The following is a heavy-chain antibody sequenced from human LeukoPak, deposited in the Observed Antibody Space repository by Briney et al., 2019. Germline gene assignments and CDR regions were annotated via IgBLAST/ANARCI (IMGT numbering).Heavy chain of an antibody. CDR1: GGSISSYY. CDR2: IYYSGST. Sequence: SEALSLTCTVSGGSISSYYWSWIRQPPGKGLEWIGYIYYSGSTNYNPSLKSRVTISVDTSKNQFSLKLSSVTAADTAVYYCARGHPHYDFWSGYPPGWYFDLWGRGTLVTVSS. CDR3: ARGHPHYDFWSGYPPGWYFDL. V-gene: IGHV4-59*12. J-gene: IGHJ2*01. D-gene: IGHD3-3*01.